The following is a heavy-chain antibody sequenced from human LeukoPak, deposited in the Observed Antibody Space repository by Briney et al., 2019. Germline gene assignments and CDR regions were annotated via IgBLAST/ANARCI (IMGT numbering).Heavy chain of an antibody. Sequence: GGSLRLSCAASGLTFSGSAMHWVRQASGKGLEWVGRIRSKANSYATAYAASVKGRFTISRDDSKNTAYLQMNSLKTEDTAVYYCTSQGGAPGDYWGQGTLVTVSS. J-gene: IGHJ4*02. V-gene: IGHV3-73*01. D-gene: IGHD3-16*01. CDR3: TSQGGAPGDY. CDR1: GLTFSGSA. CDR2: IRSKANSYAT.